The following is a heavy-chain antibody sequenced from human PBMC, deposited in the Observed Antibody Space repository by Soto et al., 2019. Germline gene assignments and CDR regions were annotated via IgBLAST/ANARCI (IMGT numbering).Heavy chain of an antibody. CDR1: GFTFSSYG. CDR2: IWYDGSNK. Sequence: QVQLVESGGGVVQPGRSLRLSCAASGFTFSSYGMHWVRQAPGKGLEWVAVIWYDGSNKYYADSVKGRFTISRDNSKNTLYLQMNSLRAEDTAVYYCARAHVGVVVPAATPGYYGMDVWGLGTTVTVSS. V-gene: IGHV3-33*01. D-gene: IGHD2-2*01. J-gene: IGHJ6*02. CDR3: ARAHVGVVVPAATPGYYGMDV.